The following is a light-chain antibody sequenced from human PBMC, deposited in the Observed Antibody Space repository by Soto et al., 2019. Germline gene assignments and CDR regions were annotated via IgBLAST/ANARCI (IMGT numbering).Light chain of an antibody. CDR2: EGS. CDR1: SSGVEGYNL. Sequence: QSALTHPASVSGSPGQSITISCTGTSSGVEGYNLGTWYRQYPGEAPKVTIYEGSKRPSGGSTGLSGTKSGNTASLPISGLQAMSAPDYFCFSCAVFSSFVFGTGTKVTVL. J-gene: IGLJ1*01. CDR3: FSCAVFSSFV. V-gene: IGLV2-23*03.